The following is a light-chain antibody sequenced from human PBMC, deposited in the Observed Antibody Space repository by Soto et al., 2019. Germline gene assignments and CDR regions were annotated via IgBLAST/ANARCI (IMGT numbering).Light chain of an antibody. V-gene: IGKV1-39*01. J-gene: IGKJ1*01. CDR2: SAS. Sequence: IPMSLSPSSRSASVGGRGHITCRACQSISTSLTWYQQKPGKAPRLLIFSASNMESGIPSRFSGSGSGTDFTLTISSLQSEDFAIYYCQQYYSRPRTFGQGTKVDI. CDR1: QSISTS. CDR3: QQYYSRPRT.